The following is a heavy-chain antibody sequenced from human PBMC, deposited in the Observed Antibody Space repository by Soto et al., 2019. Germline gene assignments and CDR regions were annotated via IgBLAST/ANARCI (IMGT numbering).Heavy chain of an antibody. V-gene: IGHV3-21*01. J-gene: IGHJ6*02. D-gene: IGHD1-20*01. CDR2: ISSRSDI. Sequence: GGSLRLSCVGSGFTFSTYSINWVRQAPGKGLEWVSSISSRSDIYYADSVKGRFTISRDNAKNSVSLQMNSLRAEDTAVYYCEREYNAWPLAYGLDVCGQGPKVTVYS. CDR3: EREYNAWPLAYGLDV. CDR1: GFTFSTYS.